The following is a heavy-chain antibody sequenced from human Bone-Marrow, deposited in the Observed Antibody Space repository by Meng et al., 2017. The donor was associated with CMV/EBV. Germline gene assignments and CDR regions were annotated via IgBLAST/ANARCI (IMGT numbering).Heavy chain of an antibody. D-gene: IGHD3-10*01. Sequence: SVKVSCKASGYTFTSYGISWVRQAPGRGLEWMGGIIPYLDEPNYAQTFQGRATITSDRSTAAYMELSSLRSEDTAVYFCAGRGPYGRVLDVWGQGTLVTVSS. V-gene: IGHV1-69*10. J-gene: IGHJ3*01. CDR2: IIPYLDEP. CDR3: AGRGPYGRVLDV. CDR1: GYTFTSYG.